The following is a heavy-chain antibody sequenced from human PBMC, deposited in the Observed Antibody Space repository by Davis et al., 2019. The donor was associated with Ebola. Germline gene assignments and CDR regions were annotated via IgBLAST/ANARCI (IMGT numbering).Heavy chain of an antibody. D-gene: IGHD6-13*01. V-gene: IGHV3-23*01. CDR3: AKVGPGIDIAGNEFFQH. CDR2: ITGSGDTT. Sequence: GGSLRLSCTASGFPFDGYAMSWVRQAPGRGLEWVSVITGSGDTTYYADSVKGRFTISRDNSKNTLFLHMKSLRADDTALYYCAKVGPGIDIAGNEFFQHWGQGTFVTVSS. J-gene: IGHJ1*01. CDR1: GFPFDGYA.